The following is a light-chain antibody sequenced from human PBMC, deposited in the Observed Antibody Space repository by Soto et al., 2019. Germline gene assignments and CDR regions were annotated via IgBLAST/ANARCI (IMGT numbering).Light chain of an antibody. Sequence: DIQMTQSPSSLSASVGDRVTITCRASQNINKYVNWYQQKPGKAPKLLIYAASTLQSGVPSRFSGRATGTDFTLTISSLQPDDFATYFCQQSYSPPHTFGQGTKLEIK. V-gene: IGKV1-39*01. CDR3: QQSYSPPHT. CDR2: AAS. J-gene: IGKJ2*01. CDR1: QNINKY.